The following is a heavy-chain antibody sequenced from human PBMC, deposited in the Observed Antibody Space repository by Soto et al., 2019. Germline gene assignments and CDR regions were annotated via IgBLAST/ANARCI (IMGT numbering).Heavy chain of an antibody. J-gene: IGHJ4*02. CDR1: GYTFTSFS. CDR3: ARRNYYDSSVDY. D-gene: IGHD3-22*01. CDR2: ISGDSGDT. Sequence: VHLEQSGVEVKKPGASVKVSCEASGYTFTSFSIAWVRQAPGQGLEWMGWISGDSGDTNYAQDLQGRVTMTTDTSTSTAYMELRSLRSDDTAVYYCARRNYYDSSVDYWGQGTLVTVAS. V-gene: IGHV1-18*01.